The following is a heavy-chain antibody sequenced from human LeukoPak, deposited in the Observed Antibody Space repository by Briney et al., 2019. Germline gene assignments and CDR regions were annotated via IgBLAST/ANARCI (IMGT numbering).Heavy chain of an antibody. CDR2: IRYDGSNK. Sequence: PGGSLRLSCAASRFTFRSYSMNWVRQAPGKGLEWVAFIRYDGSNKYYADSVKGRFTISRDNSKNTLYLQMNSLRAEDTAVYYCAKDMPPYGSYSSGFDYWGQGTLVTVSS. D-gene: IGHD1-26*01. CDR1: RFTFRSYS. V-gene: IGHV3-30*02. CDR3: AKDMPPYGSYSSGFDY. J-gene: IGHJ4*02.